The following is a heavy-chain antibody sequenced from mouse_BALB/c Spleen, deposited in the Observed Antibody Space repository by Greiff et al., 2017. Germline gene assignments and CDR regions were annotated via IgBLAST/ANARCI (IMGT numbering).Heavy chain of an antibody. J-gene: IGHJ2*01. Sequence: VQLQQPGAELVGPGASVKLSCKASGYTFTSYWINWVKQRPGQGLEWIGNIYPSDSYTNYNQKFKDKATLTVDKSSSTAYMQLSSPTSEDSAVYYCTRWGTTVADYWGQGTTLTVSS. CDR2: IYPSDSYT. CDR3: TRWGTTVADY. V-gene: IGHV1-69*02. CDR1: GYTFTSYW. D-gene: IGHD1-1*01.